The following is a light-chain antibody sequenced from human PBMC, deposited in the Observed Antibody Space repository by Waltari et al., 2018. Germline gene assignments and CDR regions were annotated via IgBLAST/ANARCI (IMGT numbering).Light chain of an antibody. V-gene: IGLV2-14*01. CDR1: SSAVGGYNY. J-gene: IGLJ1*01. CDR3: SSYTSSYTLV. CDR2: DVS. Sequence: HSSLTHPPSVAGARGPSLTLSCTTTSSAVGGYNYVSWYQQYPGKAPKLIIYDVSNRPSGVSNRFSGSKSGNTASLTISGLQAEDEADYYCSSYTSSYTLVFGTGTKVTVL.